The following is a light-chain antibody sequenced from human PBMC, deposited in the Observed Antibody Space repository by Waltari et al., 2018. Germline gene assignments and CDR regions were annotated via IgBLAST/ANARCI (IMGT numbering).Light chain of an antibody. CDR2: LNS. V-gene: IGLV3-21*02. CDR3: HVWDGKTVM. CDR1: TIGGRS. J-gene: IGLJ3*02. Sequence: SSVLTQAPPVSVAPGHTATLTCRGDTIGGRSVHWYPQRPGRAPVLVVYLNSDRPSGIPDRFSGSKSGNAATLTISRVEAGDEADYYCHVWDGKTVMFGGGTKLTVL.